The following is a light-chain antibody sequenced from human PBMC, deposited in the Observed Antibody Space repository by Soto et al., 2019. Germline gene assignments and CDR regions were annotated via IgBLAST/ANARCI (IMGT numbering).Light chain of an antibody. V-gene: IGLV2-14*01. CDR2: DVT. CDR1: SSDVGNNNY. J-gene: IGLJ1*01. Sequence: QSALTQPASGSGSPGQSITISCTGTSSDVGNNNYVSWYQQNPGKAPKVMICDVTNRPSGVSNRFSGSKSGNTASLTISGLQAEDEAEYYCSSFTGSSDVFRTGTKVTLL. CDR3: SSFTGSSDV.